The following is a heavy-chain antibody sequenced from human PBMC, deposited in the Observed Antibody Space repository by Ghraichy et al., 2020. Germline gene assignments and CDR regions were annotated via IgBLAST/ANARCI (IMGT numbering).Heavy chain of an antibody. CDR1: GYTFTSYG. J-gene: IGHJ6*02. CDR2: ISAYNGNT. V-gene: IGHV1-18*01. CDR3: ARGGTVTVDYYYGMDV. Sequence: ASVKVSCKASGYTFTSYGISWVRQAPGQGLEWMGWISAYNGNTNYAQKLQGRVTMTTDTSTSTAYMELRSLRSDDTAVYYCARGGTVTVDYYYGMDVWGQGTTVTVSS. D-gene: IGHD4-11*01.